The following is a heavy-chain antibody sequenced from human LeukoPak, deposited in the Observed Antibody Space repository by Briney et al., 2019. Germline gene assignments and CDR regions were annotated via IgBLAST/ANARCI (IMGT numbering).Heavy chain of an antibody. D-gene: IGHD2-2*01. CDR3: ARDYCSSTSCYADY. CDR1: GFTFSDYY. J-gene: IGHJ4*02. Sequence: PGGSLRLSCAASGFTFSDYYMSWIRQAPGKGLEWVSYISTSDSTAYYADSVKGRFTISRDNAKNSLYLQMNSLRAEDTAVYYCARDYCSSTSCYADYWGQGTLVTVSS. CDR2: ISTSDSTA. V-gene: IGHV3-11*04.